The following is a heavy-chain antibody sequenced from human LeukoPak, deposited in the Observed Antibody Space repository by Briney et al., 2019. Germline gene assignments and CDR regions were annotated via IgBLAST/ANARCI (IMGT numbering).Heavy chain of an antibody. J-gene: IGHJ4*02. V-gene: IGHV4-61*01. D-gene: IGHD3-10*01. Sequence: SETLSLTCTVSGGSISSSSYYWSWIRQPPGKGLEWIGYIYYNGGTNYNPSLKSRVTISVDTSKNQFSLKLSSLTAADTAVYYCARDWELGHWGQGTLVTVSS. CDR2: IYYNGGT. CDR1: GGSISSSSYY. CDR3: ARDWELGH.